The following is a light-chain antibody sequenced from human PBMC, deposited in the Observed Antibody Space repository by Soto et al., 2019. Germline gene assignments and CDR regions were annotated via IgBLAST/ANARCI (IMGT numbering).Light chain of an antibody. V-gene: IGKV1-33*01. CDR2: GAS. CDR3: QQYDNLPIT. Sequence: DIQMTQSPSTLSASVGDRVTITCRASQSISSYLSWYQQKPGQAPNLLIYGASNLEPGVPSRFSGSGSGTDFSLTISSLQTEDIATYYCQQYDNLPITFGHGTRLEIK. CDR1: QSISSY. J-gene: IGKJ5*01.